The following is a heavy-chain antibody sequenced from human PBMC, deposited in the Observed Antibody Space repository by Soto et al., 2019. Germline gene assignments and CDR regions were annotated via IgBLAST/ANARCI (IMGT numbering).Heavy chain of an antibody. V-gene: IGHV1-69*06. CDR3: ARGVYSSSSYYYYGMDV. D-gene: IGHD6-6*01. Sequence: SVKVSCKASGGTFSSYAISWVRQAPGQGLEWMGGIIPIFGTANYAQKFQGRVTITADKSTSTAYMELSSLRSEDTAVYYCARGVYSSSSYYYYGMDVWGQGTTVTVSS. CDR1: GGTFSSYA. J-gene: IGHJ6*02. CDR2: IIPIFGTA.